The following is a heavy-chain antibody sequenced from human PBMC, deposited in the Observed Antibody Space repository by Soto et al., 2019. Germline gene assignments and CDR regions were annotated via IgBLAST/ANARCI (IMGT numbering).Heavy chain of an antibody. CDR2: IYYSGNT. V-gene: IGHV4-39*01. J-gene: IGHJ4*02. CDR1: GGSISSSSYY. CDR3: ARQYYFGSGSYYNRPFXF. Sequence: PSETLSLTCTVSGGSISSSSYYWGWIRQPPGKGLEWIGSIYYSGNTYYNPSLKSRVTISVDTAKNQFSLKLSSVTAADTAVYYCARQYYFGSGSYYNRPFXFWGQGTLVTVSS. D-gene: IGHD3-10*01.